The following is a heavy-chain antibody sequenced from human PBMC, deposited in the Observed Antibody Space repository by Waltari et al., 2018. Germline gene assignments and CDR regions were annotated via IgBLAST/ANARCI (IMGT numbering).Heavy chain of an antibody. Sequence: QVQLVESGGGVVQPGRSLRLSCAASGFTFSSYAMHWVRQAPGKGLEGVAVISYDGSNKYYADSVKGRFTISRDNSKNTLYLQMNSLRAEDTAVYYCARRYQLLVGDAFDIWGQGTMVTVSS. J-gene: IGHJ3*02. CDR2: ISYDGSNK. D-gene: IGHD2-2*01. CDR1: GFTFSSYA. CDR3: ARRYQLLVGDAFDI. V-gene: IGHV3-30-3*01.